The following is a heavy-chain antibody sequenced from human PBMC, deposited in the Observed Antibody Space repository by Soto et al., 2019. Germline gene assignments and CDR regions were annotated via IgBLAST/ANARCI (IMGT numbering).Heavy chain of an antibody. J-gene: IGHJ4*02. CDR2: ISAYSDYT. CDR3: AKDRPRLTTNFLDVY. Sequence: QIQLVQSGAEVKKPGASVKVSCKASGYTFTDHGISWVRQAPGQGIEWMGWISAYSDYTAYAQKFQGRVTMTTDKYTNTAYMELRSLTSDDTGVYYCAKDRPRLTTNFLDVYWGQGTLVTVSS. V-gene: IGHV1-18*01. D-gene: IGHD1-1*01. CDR1: GYTFTDHG.